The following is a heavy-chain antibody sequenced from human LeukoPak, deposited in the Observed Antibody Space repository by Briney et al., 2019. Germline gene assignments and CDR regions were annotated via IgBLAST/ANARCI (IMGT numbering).Heavy chain of an antibody. CDR3: ARRRAGLRRDLWFDP. V-gene: IGHV4-34*01. J-gene: IGHJ5*02. CDR2: INHSGST. CDR1: GGSFSGSY. Sequence: PSETLSLTCAVYGGSFSGSYWTWIRQPPGKGLNLIGEINHSGSTNYNPSLKSRVTISVDTSKSQFSLKLRSVTAADTAVYFCARRRAGLRRDLWFDPWDQGTLVTVSS. D-gene: IGHD2-15*01.